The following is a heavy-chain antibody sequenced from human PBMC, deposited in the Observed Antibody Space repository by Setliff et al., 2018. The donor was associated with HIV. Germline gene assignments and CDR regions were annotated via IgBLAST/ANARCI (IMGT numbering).Heavy chain of an antibody. CDR2: IYTSGST. J-gene: IGHJ4*02. CDR3: ARDGYSSSWYVISGSFDY. D-gene: IGHD6-13*01. V-gene: IGHV4-38-2*02. Sequence: SETLSLTCAVSGYSISSGYYWSWIRQPAGKGLEWIGRIYTSGSTYYNPSLKSRVTISVDTSENQFSLKLSSVTAADTAVYYCARDGYSSSWYVISGSFDYWGQGILVTVSS. CDR1: GYSISSGYY.